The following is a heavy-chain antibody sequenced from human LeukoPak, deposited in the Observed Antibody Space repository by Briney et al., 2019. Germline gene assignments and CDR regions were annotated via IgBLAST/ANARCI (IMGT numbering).Heavy chain of an antibody. CDR1: GYTFTSYD. Sequence: GASVKVSCKASGYTFTSYDINWVRQATGQGLEWMGWMNPNSGNTGYAQKFQGRVTMTRNTSISTAYMELSILRSEDTAVYYCARGTARLYYYYMDVWGKGTTVTVSS. D-gene: IGHD6-6*01. CDR2: MNPNSGNT. V-gene: IGHV1-8*01. CDR3: ARGTARLYYYYMDV. J-gene: IGHJ6*03.